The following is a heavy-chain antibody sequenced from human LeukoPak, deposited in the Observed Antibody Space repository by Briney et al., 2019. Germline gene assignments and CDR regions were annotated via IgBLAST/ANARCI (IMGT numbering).Heavy chain of an antibody. CDR1: GGSFSGYY. V-gene: IGHV4-34*01. Sequence: SETLSLTCAVYGGSFSGYYWSWIRQPPGKGLEWIGEINHSGSTNYNPSLKSRVTISVDTSKNQFSLKLSSVTAADTAVYCCARETGYSTVWGQGTLVTVSS. CDR3: ARETGYSTV. J-gene: IGHJ4*02. D-gene: IGHD6-13*01. CDR2: INHSGST.